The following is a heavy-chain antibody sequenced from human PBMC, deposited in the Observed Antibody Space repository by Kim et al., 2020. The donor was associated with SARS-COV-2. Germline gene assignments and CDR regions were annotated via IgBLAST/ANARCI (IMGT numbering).Heavy chain of an antibody. V-gene: IGHV3-30*04. J-gene: IGHJ6*02. CDR1: GFTFSSYA. CDR2: ISYDGSNK. D-gene: IGHD3-10*01. Sequence: GGSLRLSCAASGFTFSSYAMHWVRQAPGKGLESVAVISYDGSNKYYADSVKGRFTISRDNSKNTLYLQMNSLRAEDTAVYYCARENYYGSGSFYYYYYYGMDVWGQGTTVTVSS. CDR3: ARENYYGSGSFYYYYYYGMDV.